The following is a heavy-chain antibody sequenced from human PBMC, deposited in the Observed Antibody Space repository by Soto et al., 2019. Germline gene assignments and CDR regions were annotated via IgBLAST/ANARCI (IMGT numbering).Heavy chain of an antibody. D-gene: IGHD2-2*01. CDR2: ISSSSSYT. CDR3: ATFVVVPAAMGGPFDY. J-gene: IGHJ4*02. V-gene: IGHV3-11*06. CDR1: GFTFSDYY. Sequence: PGGSLRLSCAASGFTFSDYYMSWIRQAPGKGLEWVSYISSSSSYTNYADSVKGRFTISRDNAKNSLYLQMNSLRAEDTAVYYCATFVVVPAAMGGPFDYWGQGTLVTVSS.